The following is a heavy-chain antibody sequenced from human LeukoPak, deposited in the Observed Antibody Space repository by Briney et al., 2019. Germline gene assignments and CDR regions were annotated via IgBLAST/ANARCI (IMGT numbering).Heavy chain of an antibody. V-gene: IGHV4-34*01. J-gene: IGHJ4*02. CDR3: ARKSGYARDY. CDR1: GESFSGYY. Sequence: SETLSLTCAVYGESFSGYYWNWTRQPPGKGLEWIGEINHSGSTTNHNPSLKSRVTMSVDTSKNQFSLKMTSVTAADTAVYYCARKSGYARDYWGQGTLVIVSS. CDR2: INHSGSTT. D-gene: IGHD5-12*01.